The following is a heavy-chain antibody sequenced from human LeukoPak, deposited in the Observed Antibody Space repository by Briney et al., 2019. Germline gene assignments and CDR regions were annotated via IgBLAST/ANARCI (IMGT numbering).Heavy chain of an antibody. D-gene: IGHD2-8*01. CDR1: GGTFTGYY. Sequence: ASVKVSCKASGGTFTGYYMHWVRQAPGQGLEWMGWINPNSGGTNYAQKFQGRVTMTRDTSISTAYMELSRLRSDDTAVYYCARVLRGGYCTNGVCPNWFDPWGQGTLVTVSS. V-gene: IGHV1-2*02. J-gene: IGHJ5*02. CDR2: INPNSGGT. CDR3: ARVLRGGYCTNGVCPNWFDP.